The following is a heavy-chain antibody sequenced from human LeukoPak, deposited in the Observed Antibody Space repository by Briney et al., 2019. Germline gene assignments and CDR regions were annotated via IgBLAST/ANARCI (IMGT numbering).Heavy chain of an antibody. CDR1: GGTFSSYA. V-gene: IGHV1-69*13. CDR2: IIPIFGTA. D-gene: IGHD3-22*01. J-gene: IGHJ4*02. CDR3: AIGRGKYYYDSSGYYDLDY. Sequence: SVKVSCKASGGTFSSYAISWVRQAPGQGLEWMGGIIPIFGTANYAQKFQGRVTITADEPTSTAYMELSSLRSEDTAVYYCAIGRGKYYYDSSGYYDLDYWGQGTLVTVPS.